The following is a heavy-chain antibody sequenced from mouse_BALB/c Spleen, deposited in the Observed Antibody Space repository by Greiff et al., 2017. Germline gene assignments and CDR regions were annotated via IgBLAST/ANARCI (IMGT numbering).Heavy chain of an antibody. CDR1: GFTFSSFG. V-gene: IGHV5-17*02. CDR2: ISSGSSTI. CDR3: ARGTATPDYYAMDY. Sequence: EVQLQESGGGLVQPGGSRKLSCAASGFTFSSFGMHWVRQAPEKGLEWVAYISSGSSTIYYADTVKGRFTTSRDNPKNTLFLQMTSLRSEDTAMYYCARGTATPDYYAMDYWGQGTSVTVSS. D-gene: IGHD1-2*01. J-gene: IGHJ4*01.